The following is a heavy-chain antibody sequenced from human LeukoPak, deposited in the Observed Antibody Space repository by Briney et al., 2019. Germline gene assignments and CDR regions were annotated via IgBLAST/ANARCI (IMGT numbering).Heavy chain of an antibody. Sequence: GGSLRLSCAASGFTFSSYAMSWVRQAPGKGLEWVSAISGSGGSTYYADSVKGRFTISRDNSKNTLYLQMNSLRAEDTAVYYCARGAYNWNYGGYGAFDIWGQGTMVTVSS. CDR2: ISGSGGST. J-gene: IGHJ3*02. D-gene: IGHD1-7*01. CDR1: GFTFSSYA. CDR3: ARGAYNWNYGGYGAFDI. V-gene: IGHV3-23*01.